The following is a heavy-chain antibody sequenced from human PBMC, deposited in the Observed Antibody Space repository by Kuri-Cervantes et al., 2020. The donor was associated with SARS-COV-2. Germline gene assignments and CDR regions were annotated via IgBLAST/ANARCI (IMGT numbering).Heavy chain of an antibody. Sequence: SETLSLTCTVSGGSISSGGYYWSWIRQPPGKGLEWIGYIYYSGSTNYNPSLKSRVTISVDTSKNQFSLKLSSVTAADTAVYYCARGLPSQWLAEGNYYFDYWGQGTLVTVSS. V-gene: IGHV4-61*08. CDR3: ARGLPSQWLAEGNYYFDY. J-gene: IGHJ4*02. CDR2: IYYSGST. CDR1: GGSISSGGYY. D-gene: IGHD6-19*01.